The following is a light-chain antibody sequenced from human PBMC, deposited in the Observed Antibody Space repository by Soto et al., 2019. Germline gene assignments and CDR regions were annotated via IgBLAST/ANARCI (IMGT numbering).Light chain of an antibody. V-gene: IGKV3-20*01. CDR3: QQYGSSPPYT. J-gene: IGKJ2*01. Sequence: EVVLTQSPGTLSLSPGERATLSCRASQSVSNNYLAWYQQKRGQPPKLLIFGSTDRATGIPDKLSGSGSGTDFTLTISRLEPEDFAVYYFQQYGSSPPYTFGQGTKLEIK. CDR1: QSVSNNY. CDR2: GST.